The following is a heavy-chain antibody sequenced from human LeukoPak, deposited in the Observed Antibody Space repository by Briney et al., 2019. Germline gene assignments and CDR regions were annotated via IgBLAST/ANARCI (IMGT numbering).Heavy chain of an antibody. D-gene: IGHD2-2*01. Sequence: SETLSLTCTVSGGSISSYYWSWIRQPPGKGLEWIGYIYYSGSTNYNPSLKSRVTISVDTSKNQFSLRLSSVTAADTAVYYCAREYIVVVPAAPRDAFDIWGQGTMVTVSS. CDR3: AREYIVVVPAAPRDAFDI. V-gene: IGHV4-59*12. J-gene: IGHJ3*02. CDR2: IYYSGST. CDR1: GGSISSYY.